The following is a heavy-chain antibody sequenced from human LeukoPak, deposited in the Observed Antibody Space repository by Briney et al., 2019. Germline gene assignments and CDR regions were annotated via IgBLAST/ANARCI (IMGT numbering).Heavy chain of an antibody. J-gene: IGHJ6*02. CDR2: IYLYGTT. CDR1: IGSISSSKW. CDR3: ARQKWEQQGRDYYFNGLDV. D-gene: IGHD1/OR15-1a*01. V-gene: IGHV4-4*02. Sequence: PSETLSLTCSVSIGSISSSKWRSWVRQSPVKGLEWIGEIYLYGTTNYNPSFTSRVIMSVDRSRNQFSLKLTSVTAADTAVYYCARQKWEQQGRDYYFNGLDVWGPGTTVIVSS.